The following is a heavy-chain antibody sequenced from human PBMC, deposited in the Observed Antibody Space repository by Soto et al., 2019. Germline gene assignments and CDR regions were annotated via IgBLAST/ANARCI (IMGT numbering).Heavy chain of an antibody. J-gene: IGHJ4*02. D-gene: IGHD3-10*01. V-gene: IGHV4-39*01. CDR3: ARRRHYYGSGSYYNVPFDY. CDR1: GDSISSSTYY. CDR2: IFYSGTT. Sequence: SETLSLTCTVSGDSISSSTYYWGWIRLSPGKGLEWIGSIFYSGTTYYNPSLRSRAAISVDTSNNQSYLKLRSVTSADTAVYYCARRRHYYGSGSYYNVPFDYWRQGTLVSVSS.